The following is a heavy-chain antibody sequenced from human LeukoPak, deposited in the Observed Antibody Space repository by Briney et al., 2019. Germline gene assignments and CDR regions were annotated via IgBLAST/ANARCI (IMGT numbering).Heavy chain of an antibody. CDR3: ARQASYGYLIDY. V-gene: IGHV5-51*01. Sequence: GEFLKISCQGSGYSFTGYWIGWVRQMPGKGLEWMGIIYPYDSDTRYSPSFQGQVTISGDKSISTAYLQWSSLKASDTAMYYCARQASYGYLIDYWGQGTLVTVSS. CDR2: IYPYDSDT. J-gene: IGHJ4*02. D-gene: IGHD5-18*01. CDR1: GYSFTGYW.